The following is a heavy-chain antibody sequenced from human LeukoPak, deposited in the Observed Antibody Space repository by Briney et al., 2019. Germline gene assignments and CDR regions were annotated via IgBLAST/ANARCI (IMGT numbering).Heavy chain of an antibody. D-gene: IGHD1-26*01. J-gene: IGHJ3*02. CDR2: ISGRGGSP. V-gene: IGHV3-23*01. CDR1: GFPFSSYA. Sequence: PGGSLRLSCAASGFPFSSYAMSWVRQAPGKGLEWVSAISGRGGSPYYADSVKGRFTISSDNSKNTLYLQMNSLRAEDTAVYYCAKNVGATRRDAFDIWGQGTMVTVSS. CDR3: AKNVGATRRDAFDI.